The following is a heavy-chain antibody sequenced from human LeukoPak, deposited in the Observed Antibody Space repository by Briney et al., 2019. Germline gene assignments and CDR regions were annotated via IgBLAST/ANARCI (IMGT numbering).Heavy chain of an antibody. V-gene: IGHV4-61*02. CDR1: GDSISGDKFY. CDR3: AAVGRFNSNYGADY. J-gene: IGHJ4*02. CDR2: IYNSGAT. Sequence: PSQTLSLTCTVSGDSISGDKFYWSWIRQPAGKPLEWIGRIYNSGATNYSPSLKSRVTMRVDPSKNRFTLELKSVIAADTAVYVYAAVGRFNSNYGADYWGQGTLVTVSS. D-gene: IGHD1-7*01.